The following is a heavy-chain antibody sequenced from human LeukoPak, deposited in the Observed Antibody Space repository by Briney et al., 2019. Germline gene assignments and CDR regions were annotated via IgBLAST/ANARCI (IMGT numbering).Heavy chain of an antibody. CDR1: GYSISSGYY. CDR2: IYHSGST. D-gene: IGHD2-2*01. Sequence: PSETLSLTCTVSGYSISSGYYWGWIRQPPGKGLEWIGSIYHSGSTYYNPSLKSRVTISVDTSKNQFSLKLSSVTAADTAVYYCASGDIVVVPAKAWGQGTLVTVSS. V-gene: IGHV4-38-2*02. J-gene: IGHJ5*02. CDR3: ASGDIVVVPAKA.